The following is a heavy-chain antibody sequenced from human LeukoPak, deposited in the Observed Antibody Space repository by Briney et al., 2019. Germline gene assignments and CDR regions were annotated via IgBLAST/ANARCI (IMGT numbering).Heavy chain of an antibody. D-gene: IGHD3-10*01. V-gene: IGHV3-23*01. CDR1: GFTFSSYW. CDR3: AKRNTMVRGGPCFDY. CDR2: IFGNGDTT. Sequence: GGSLRLSCAASGFTFSSYWMNWVRHAPGKGLEWVSIIFGNGDTTYYADSVKGRFTVSRDNSKDTLYLQMNDLRPDDTAIYYCAKRNTMVRGGPCFDYWGQGLLVTVSS. J-gene: IGHJ4*02.